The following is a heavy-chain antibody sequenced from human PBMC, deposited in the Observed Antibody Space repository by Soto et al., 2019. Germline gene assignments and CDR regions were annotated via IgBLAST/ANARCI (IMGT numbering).Heavy chain of an antibody. D-gene: IGHD1-20*01. CDR1: GGSIYSSSYS. J-gene: IGHJ4*02. Sequence: QVQLQESGPGLVKPSETLSLTCTVSGGSIYSSSYSWGWIRQPPGKGLEWIGSIYYSGSTYYNPSLKSRVTISVDTSKSQFSLKLSSVTAADTAVYYCARQTNFHGNNRFFDHWGQGTLVTVSS. CDR3: ARQTNFHGNNRFFDH. CDR2: IYYSGST. V-gene: IGHV4-39*01.